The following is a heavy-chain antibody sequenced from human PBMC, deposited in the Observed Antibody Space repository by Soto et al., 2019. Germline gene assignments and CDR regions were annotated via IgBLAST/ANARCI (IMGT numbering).Heavy chain of an antibody. J-gene: IGHJ6*02. CDR2: ISYDGSNK. Sequence: GGSLRLSCAASGFTFSSYAMHWVRQAPGKGLEWVAVISYDGSNKYYADSVKGRFTISRDNSKNTLYLQMNSLRAEDTAVYYCTRVPSRYCSGGSCYNYGMDVWGQGTTVTVSS. CDR3: TRVPSRYCSGGSCYNYGMDV. D-gene: IGHD2-15*01. CDR1: GFTFSSYA. V-gene: IGHV3-30-3*01.